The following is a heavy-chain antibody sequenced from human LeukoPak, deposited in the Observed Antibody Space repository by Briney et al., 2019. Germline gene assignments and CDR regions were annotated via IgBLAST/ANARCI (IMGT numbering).Heavy chain of an antibody. CDR2: ISAYNGNT. V-gene: IGHV1-18*01. J-gene: IGHJ4*02. D-gene: IGHD3-22*01. CDR3: ARDFNPYDSSGYYGRPFDY. Sequence: GASVKVSCKASGYTFTSYGISWVRQAPGQGLEWMGWISAYNGNTNYAQKLKGRVTMTTDTSTSTAYMELRSLRSDDTAVYYCARDFNPYDSSGYYGRPFDYWGQGTLVTVSS. CDR1: GYTFTSYG.